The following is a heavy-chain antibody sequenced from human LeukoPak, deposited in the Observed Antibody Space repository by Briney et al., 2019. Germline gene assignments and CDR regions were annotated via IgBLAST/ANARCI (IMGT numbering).Heavy chain of an antibody. CDR2: IYTSGST. V-gene: IGHV4-61*02. D-gene: IGHD2-2*01. CDR1: GGSISSGSYY. Sequence: SQTLSLTCTVSGGSISSGSYYWSWIRQPAGKGLEWIGRIYTSGSTNYNPSLKSRVTISVDTSKNQFSLKLSSVTAADTAVYYCARLPGNLVVVPAADDAFDIWGQGTMVTVSS. CDR3: ARLPGNLVVVPAADDAFDI. J-gene: IGHJ3*02.